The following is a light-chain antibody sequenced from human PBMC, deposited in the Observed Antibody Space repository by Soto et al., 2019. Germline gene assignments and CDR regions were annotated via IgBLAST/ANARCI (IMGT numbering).Light chain of an antibody. V-gene: IGKV3-15*01. J-gene: IGKJ4*01. CDR3: QQYNNWPPLT. CDR1: QSLSSN. CDR2: GAS. Sequence: EIVMTQSPATLSVSPGERATLSCRDSQSLSSNLAWYQQKPGQAPRLLIYGASTRATGIPARFSGSGSGTEFTLTISSLQSEDFAVYYCQQYNNWPPLTFGGGTKVEIK.